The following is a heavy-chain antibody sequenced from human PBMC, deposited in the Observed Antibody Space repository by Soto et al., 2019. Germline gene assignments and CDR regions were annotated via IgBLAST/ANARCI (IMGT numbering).Heavy chain of an antibody. V-gene: IGHV1-18*01. CDR1: GYTFTNFG. CDR3: ARGTTVETGSY. CDR2: VTTDNGNT. Sequence: ASVKVSCQPSGYTFTNFGISWVRQAPGQGLEWMGWVTTDNGNTNYAQKLQGRVTMTTDTSTSTAYMELRSLGSDDTAVYYCARGTTVETGSYWGQGTLVTVSS. J-gene: IGHJ4*02. D-gene: IGHD4-17*01.